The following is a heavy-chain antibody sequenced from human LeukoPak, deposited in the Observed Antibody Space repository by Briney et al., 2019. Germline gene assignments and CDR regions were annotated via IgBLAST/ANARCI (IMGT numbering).Heavy chain of an antibody. CDR3: AKDLNYDFWSGLGG. V-gene: IGHV3-30*18. D-gene: IGHD3-3*01. CDR2: ILYVGINK. CDR1: VFTFSSYG. J-gene: IGHJ4*02. Sequence: PGRSLRLSCAPSVFTFSSYGTHWVPQAPDKGLEWMADILYVGINKYYADSVKGGFTISRDNSRNTLYLQMNSLRAEDTAVYYCAKDLNYDFWSGLGGWGQGTLVTVSS.